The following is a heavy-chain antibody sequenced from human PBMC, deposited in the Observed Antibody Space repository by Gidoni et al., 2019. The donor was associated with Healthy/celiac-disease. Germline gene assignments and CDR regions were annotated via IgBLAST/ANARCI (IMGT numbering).Heavy chain of an antibody. J-gene: IGHJ3*02. CDR2: ISSSSSTI. D-gene: IGHD3-9*01. V-gene: IGHV3-48*01. CDR1: GFTFSSYI. CDR3: ARDSRYFDWLLYGDAFDI. Sequence: EVQLVESGGGLVQPGGSLRLSCAAPGFTFSSYIMNWVSQAPGQGLEWVAYISSSSSTIYYADSVKGRFNISRDNAKNSLYLQMNSLRAEDTAVYYCARDSRYFDWLLYGDAFDIWGQGTMVTVSS.